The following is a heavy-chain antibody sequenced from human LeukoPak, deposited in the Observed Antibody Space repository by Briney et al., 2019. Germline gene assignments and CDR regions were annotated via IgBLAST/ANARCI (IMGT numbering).Heavy chain of an antibody. V-gene: IGHV1-46*01. Sequence: ASVKVSCKASGYTFTSYYMHWVRQAPGQGLEWMGIINPSGGSTSYAQKFQGRVTITRDTSASTAYMELSSLRSEDTAVYYCARDPHYYDSSGFNWFDPWGQGTLVTVSS. J-gene: IGHJ5*02. CDR2: INPSGGST. D-gene: IGHD3-22*01. CDR1: GYTFTSYY. CDR3: ARDPHYYDSSGFNWFDP.